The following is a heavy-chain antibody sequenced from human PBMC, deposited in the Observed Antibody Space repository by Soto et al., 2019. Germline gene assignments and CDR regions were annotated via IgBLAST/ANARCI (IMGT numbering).Heavy chain of an antibody. CDR2: IGSSATSA. J-gene: IGHJ4*02. CDR1: GFTFSAYY. V-gene: IGHV3-11*05. D-gene: IGHD6-19*01. Sequence: QVQLEESGGGLVKPGGSLRLSCAASGFTFSAYYMSWIRQAPGKGLEYISYIGSSATSANYADSVKGRFTISRDHAKNSLYMQMNSLSAEDTAVYYCVRARGAVTGQYFDYWGQGALVTVSS. CDR3: VRARGAVTGQYFDY.